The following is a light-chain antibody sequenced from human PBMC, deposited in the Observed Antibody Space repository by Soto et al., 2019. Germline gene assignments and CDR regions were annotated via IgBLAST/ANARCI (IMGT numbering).Light chain of an antibody. V-gene: IGLV3-21*02. CDR2: DDS. CDR3: HVWDGTGNQVV. CDR1: NIGTKS. Sequence: SYELTQPPSVSVAPGQTARIPCGGANIGTKSVHWYQQKPGQAPVMVVYDDSDRPSGIPERFSGSNSGNTATLTISRVAAGDEADYYCHVWDGTGNQVVFGGGTKLTVL. J-gene: IGLJ2*01.